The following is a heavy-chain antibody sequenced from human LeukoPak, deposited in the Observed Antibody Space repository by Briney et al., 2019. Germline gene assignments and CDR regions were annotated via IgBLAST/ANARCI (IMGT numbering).Heavy chain of an antibody. CDR3: ARGLYYYDSSTYSPFDY. CDR2: IYYSGST. V-gene: IGHV4-39*07. J-gene: IGHJ4*02. CDR1: GGSISSSSYY. D-gene: IGHD3-22*01. Sequence: SETLSLTCTVSGGSISSSSYYWGWIRQPPGKGLEWIGSIYYSGSTYYNPSLKSRVTISVDTSKNQFSLTLSSVTAADTAVYYCARGLYYYDSSTYSPFDYWGQGTLVTVSS.